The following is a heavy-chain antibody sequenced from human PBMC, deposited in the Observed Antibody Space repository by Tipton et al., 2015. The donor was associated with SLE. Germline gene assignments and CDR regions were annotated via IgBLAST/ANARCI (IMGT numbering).Heavy chain of an antibody. V-gene: IGHV3-53*05. J-gene: IGHJ4*02. D-gene: IGHD3-10*01. Sequence: SLRLSCAASGFTVSSNYMSWVRQAPGKGLEWVSLIYSDGTTYYADSVKGRFTISRDYSMNTLYLQMNSLRAGDTAVYYCAGLTTYYYTSWNYPGRFDYWGQGTLVTVSS. CDR1: GFTVSSNY. CDR2: IYSDGTT. CDR3: AGLTTYYYTSWNYPGRFDY.